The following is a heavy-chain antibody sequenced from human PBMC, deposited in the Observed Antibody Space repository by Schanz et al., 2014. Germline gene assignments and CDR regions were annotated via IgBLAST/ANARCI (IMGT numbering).Heavy chain of an antibody. CDR1: GFTFSSYT. D-gene: IGHD3-3*01. J-gene: IGHJ4*02. V-gene: IGHV3-23*04. CDR2: ISGSGGST. CDR3: AKDVDFWSGYYLDY. Sequence: EVQLVESGGGLVRPGGSLRLSCAASGFTFSSYTMNWVRQAPGKGLEWVSAISGSGGSTVYADSVKGRFTISRDNSNNTVFLQMNSLRSEDTAVYYCAKDVDFWSGYYLDYWGQGTLVTVSS.